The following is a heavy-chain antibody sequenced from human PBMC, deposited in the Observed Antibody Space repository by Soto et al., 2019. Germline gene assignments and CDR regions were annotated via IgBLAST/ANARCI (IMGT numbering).Heavy chain of an antibody. Sequence: QLVESGGGVIQPERSLRLSCAASGFTFSTYGMHWVRQAPGKGLEWVAVISFDGRVQYCADSVKGRFTLSRDNSKNTMYLQMNNLRLEDTAVYYCAKEPEVRASDWYFQHWGQGTLVTVSS. V-gene: IGHV3-30*18. CDR1: GFTFSTYG. CDR3: AKEPEVRASDWYFQH. D-gene: IGHD6-19*01. J-gene: IGHJ1*01. CDR2: ISFDGRVQ.